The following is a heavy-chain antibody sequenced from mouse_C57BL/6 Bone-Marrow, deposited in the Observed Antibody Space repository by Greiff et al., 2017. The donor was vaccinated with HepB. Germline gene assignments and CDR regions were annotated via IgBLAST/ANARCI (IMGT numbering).Heavy chain of an antibody. CDR1: GYSFTGYY. Sequence: VQLQQSGPELVKPGASVKISCKASGYSFTGYYMNWVKQSPEKSLEWIGEINPSTGGTTYNQKFKAKATLTVDKSASTAYMQRKSVTSEDSAVYYCARYAYYFDYWGQGTTLTVSS. V-gene: IGHV1-42*01. CDR2: INPSTGGT. J-gene: IGHJ2*01. CDR3: ARYAYYFDY.